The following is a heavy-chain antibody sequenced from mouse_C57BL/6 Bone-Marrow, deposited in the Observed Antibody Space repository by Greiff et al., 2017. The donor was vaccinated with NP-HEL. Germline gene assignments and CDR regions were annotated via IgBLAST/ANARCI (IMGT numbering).Heavy chain of an antibody. CDR2: INPNNGGT. V-gene: IGHV1-26*01. CDR1: GYTFTDYS. J-gene: IGHJ3*01. Sequence: VQLQQSGPELVKPGASVKISCKASGYTFTDYSMTWVKQSPGKSLEWIGAINPNNGGTSYNQKFKGRSTLTVDKSYSTAYMELRNLTSEYSAVYYCAIDDAPPFADWGKGTLVTVSA. D-gene: IGHD2-12*01. CDR3: AIDDAPPFAD.